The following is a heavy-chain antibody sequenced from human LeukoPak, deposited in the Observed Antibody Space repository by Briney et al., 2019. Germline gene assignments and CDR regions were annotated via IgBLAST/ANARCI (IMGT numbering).Heavy chain of an antibody. CDR3: ARWGDYGGNSMYAFDI. Sequence: SETLSLTCSVSGDSISSVRYSWGWIRQPPGKGLEWIGSIYYRGSPDYNPSLKIRVTISVDTSKNQFSLKLSSVTAADTAVYYCARWGDYGGNSMYAFDIWGPGTMVTVSS. D-gene: IGHD4-23*01. CDR2: IYYRGSP. CDR1: GDSISSVRYS. V-gene: IGHV4-39*07. J-gene: IGHJ3*02.